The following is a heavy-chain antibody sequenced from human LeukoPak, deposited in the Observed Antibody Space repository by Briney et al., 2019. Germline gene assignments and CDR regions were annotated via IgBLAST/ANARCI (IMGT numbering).Heavy chain of an antibody. D-gene: IGHD6-19*01. CDR1: GFTFGSYG. J-gene: IGHJ4*02. V-gene: IGHV3-30*18. CDR3: AKDEPRAVAGTGIDY. CDR2: ISYDGSNK. Sequence: PGRSLRLSCAASGFTFGSYGMHWVRQAPGKGLEWVAVISYDGSNKYYADSVKGRFTISRDNSKNTLYLQMNSLRAEDTAVYYCAKDEPRAVAGTGIDYWGQGILVTVSS.